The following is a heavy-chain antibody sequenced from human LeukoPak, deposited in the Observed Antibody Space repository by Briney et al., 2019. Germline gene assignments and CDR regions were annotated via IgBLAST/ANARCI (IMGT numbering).Heavy chain of an antibody. CDR3: AREWFGEFSLDVAYMDV. CDR2: TNSDGSET. V-gene: IGHV3-74*01. D-gene: IGHD3-10*01. J-gene: IGHJ6*03. CDR1: GFTFSIYW. Sequence: PGGSLRLSCAASGFTFSIYWMHWVRQVPGDGLVWASRTNSDGSETNHADSVKGRFTISRDNAKNTLYLQMNSLRAEDTAVYYCAREWFGEFSLDVAYMDVWGKGTTVTVSS.